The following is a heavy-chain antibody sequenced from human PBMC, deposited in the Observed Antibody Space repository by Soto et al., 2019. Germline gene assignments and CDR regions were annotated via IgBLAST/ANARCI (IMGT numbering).Heavy chain of an antibody. J-gene: IGHJ4*02. CDR2: IKEDGSEK. Sequence: EVQLVESGGGLVQPGGSLRLSCAASGFTFSNFWMSWVRQAPGKGLEWVANIKEDGSEKHSVDSVKGRFTISRHNTKNSLYLQMNSLRPEATAVYYCARDMATYGYGLFNYWGQGTLVTVSS. V-gene: IGHV3-7*04. CDR3: ARDMATYGYGLFNY. D-gene: IGHD5-18*01. CDR1: GFTFSNFW.